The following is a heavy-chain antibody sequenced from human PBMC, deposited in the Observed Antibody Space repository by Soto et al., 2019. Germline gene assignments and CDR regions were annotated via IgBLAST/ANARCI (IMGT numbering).Heavy chain of an antibody. CDR2: IKHDGSVE. V-gene: IGHV3-7*03. CDR3: ARAPYINAWYRFDL. D-gene: IGHD6-13*01. CDR1: GFTFSGYW. Sequence: GGSLRLSCEASGFTFSGYWMSWVRQAPGKGLEWVADIKHDGSVEFYVDSVKGRFTISRDNAKKLLYLQMSGLRAEDTALYYCARAPYINAWYRFDLWGQGTLVTVSS. J-gene: IGHJ4*02.